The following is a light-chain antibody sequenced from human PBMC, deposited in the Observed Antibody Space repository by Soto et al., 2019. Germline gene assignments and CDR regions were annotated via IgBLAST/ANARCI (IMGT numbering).Light chain of an antibody. Sequence: QSVLTPPASVSESPGQSITISFSGTSSDVGAYNFVSWYQVHPGRAPKLIISEVTVRPSGVSHRFSGSKSGNSASLTISGLQAEDEADYYCTSYTTSNTPYVFGSGTKVTVL. J-gene: IGLJ1*01. CDR1: SSDVGAYNF. V-gene: IGLV2-14*01. CDR3: TSYTTSNTPYV. CDR2: EVT.